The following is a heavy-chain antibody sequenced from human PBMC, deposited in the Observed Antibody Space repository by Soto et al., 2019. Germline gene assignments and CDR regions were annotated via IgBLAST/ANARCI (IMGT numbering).Heavy chain of an antibody. CDR3: ASGPPAYGGNEGGWFDP. CDR1: GFTFSSYA. V-gene: IGHV3-30-3*01. D-gene: IGHD2-15*01. CDR2: ISYDGSNK. Sequence: GGSLRLSCAASGFTFSSYAMHWVRQAPGKGLEWVAVISYDGSNKYYSDSVKGRFTISRDNSKNTLYLHINSLRAEDTAVYYCASGPPAYGGNEGGWFDPWGQGTLVTVSS. J-gene: IGHJ5*02.